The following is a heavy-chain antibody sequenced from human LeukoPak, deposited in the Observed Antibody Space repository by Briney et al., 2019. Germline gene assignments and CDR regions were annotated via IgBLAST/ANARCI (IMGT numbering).Heavy chain of an antibody. Sequence: TGGSLRLSCAASGFTFSNRAMTWVRQAPGKGLEWVSSVSDSGSNTYYADSVKGRFTISRDNSKNTLYLQMDSLRVEDTAVYYCAKIWGSSGTYTKKNWFDPWGQGTQVTVSS. J-gene: IGHJ5*02. CDR1: GFTFSNRA. CDR2: VSDSGSNT. D-gene: IGHD1-26*01. V-gene: IGHV3-23*01. CDR3: AKIWGSSGTYTKKNWFDP.